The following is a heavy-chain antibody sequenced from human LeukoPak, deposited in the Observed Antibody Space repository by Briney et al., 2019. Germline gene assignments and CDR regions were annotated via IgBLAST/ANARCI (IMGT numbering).Heavy chain of an antibody. CDR2: ISSSGSTI. V-gene: IGHV3-48*03. CDR3: ARFQLELRIYYYGMDV. Sequence: PGGSLRLSCAASGFTFSSYEMNWVRQAPGKGLEGVSYISSSGSTIYYADSVKGRFTISRDNAKNSLYLQMNSLRAEDTAVYYCARFQLELRIYYYGMDVWGQGTTVTVSS. J-gene: IGHJ6*02. CDR1: GFTFSSYE. D-gene: IGHD1-7*01.